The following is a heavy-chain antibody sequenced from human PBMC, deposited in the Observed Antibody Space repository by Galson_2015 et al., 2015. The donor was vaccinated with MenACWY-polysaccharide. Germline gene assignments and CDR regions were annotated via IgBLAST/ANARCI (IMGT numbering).Heavy chain of an antibody. Sequence: SLRLSCAASEFDFSTYWMHWARQVPGKGPVWVSRINSDETSTSYADSVKGRFSISRDNAKSTLYLQMNSLRAEDTAVYYCARGHYDLWSGYRHYYFGLDVWGQGTTVTVSS. CDR2: INSDETST. J-gene: IGHJ6*01. CDR1: EFDFSTYW. CDR3: ARGHYDLWSGYRHYYFGLDV. D-gene: IGHD3-3*01. V-gene: IGHV3-74*01.